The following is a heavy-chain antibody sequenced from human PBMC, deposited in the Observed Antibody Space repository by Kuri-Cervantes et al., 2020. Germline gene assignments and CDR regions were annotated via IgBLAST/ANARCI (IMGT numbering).Heavy chain of an antibody. V-gene: IGHV3-30*03. Sequence: GGSLRLSCAASGFTFSSYGMHWVRQAPGKGLEWVAVISYDGSNKYYADSVKGRFTISRDNAKNSLYLQMNSLRAEDTAVYYCARDIVVVGPLLYYYYYGMDVWGQGTTVTVSS. CDR3: ARDIVVVGPLLYYYYYGMDV. CDR2: ISYDGSNK. D-gene: IGHD2-2*01. J-gene: IGHJ6*02. CDR1: GFTFSSYG.